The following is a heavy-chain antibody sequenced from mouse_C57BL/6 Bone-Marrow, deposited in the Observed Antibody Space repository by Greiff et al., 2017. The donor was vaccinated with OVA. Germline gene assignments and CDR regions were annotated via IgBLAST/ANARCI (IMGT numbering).Heavy chain of an antibody. D-gene: IGHD2-10*01. CDR2: IYPRDGST. Sequence: VQLQQSGPELVKPGASVKLSCKASGYTFTSYDINWVKQRPGQGLEWIGWIYPRDGSTKYNEKFKGKATLTVDTSSSTAYMELHSLTSEDSAVYFCARGPPYYCNYFYAMDYWGQGTSVTVSS. J-gene: IGHJ4*01. CDR1: GYTFTSYD. CDR3: ARGPPYYCNYFYAMDY. V-gene: IGHV1-85*01.